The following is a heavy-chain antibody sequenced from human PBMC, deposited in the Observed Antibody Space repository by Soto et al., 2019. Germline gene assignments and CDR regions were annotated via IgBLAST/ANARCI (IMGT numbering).Heavy chain of an antibody. Sequence: PSETLSLTCTVSGGSISSSSYYWGWIRQPPGKGLEWIGSIYYSGSTYYNPSLKSRVTISVDTSKNQFSLKLSSVTAADTAVYYCARPLLELRAFDPWGQGTLVTVSS. D-gene: IGHD1-7*01. V-gene: IGHV4-39*01. CDR2: IYYSGST. CDR3: ARPLLELRAFDP. CDR1: GGSISSSSYY. J-gene: IGHJ5*02.